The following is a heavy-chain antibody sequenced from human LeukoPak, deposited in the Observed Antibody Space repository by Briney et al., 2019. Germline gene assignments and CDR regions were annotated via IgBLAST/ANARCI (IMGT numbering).Heavy chain of an antibody. V-gene: IGHV1-2*02. D-gene: IGHD3-10*01. Sequence: ASVKVSCKASGYTFTGYYMHWVRQAPGQGLEWMGWTNPNSGGTNYAQKFQGRVTMTRDTSISTAYMELSRLRSDDTAVYYCARVAYYGSGRIDYWGQGTLVTVSS. CDR1: GYTFTGYY. CDR2: TNPNSGGT. J-gene: IGHJ4*02. CDR3: ARVAYYGSGRIDY.